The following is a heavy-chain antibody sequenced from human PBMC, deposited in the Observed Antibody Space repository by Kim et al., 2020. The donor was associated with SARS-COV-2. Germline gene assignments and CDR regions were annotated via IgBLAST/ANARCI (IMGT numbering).Heavy chain of an antibody. V-gene: IGHV3-7*01. D-gene: IGHD3-10*01. J-gene: IGHJ4*02. CDR3: ARENCYGTGSCFDY. Sequence: DSWKGGFIITRDNSKNSLYLQMNSLRAEDTAVYYCARENCYGTGSCFDYWGQGTLVTVSS.